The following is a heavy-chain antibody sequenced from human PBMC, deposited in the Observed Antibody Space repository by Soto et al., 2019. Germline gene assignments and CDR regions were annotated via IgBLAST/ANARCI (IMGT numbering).Heavy chain of an antibody. V-gene: IGHV4-61*01. J-gene: IGHJ6*02. CDR1: GEAVGSGQSY. CDR3: ARGRADSAGSSFGRRMDV. Sequence: QVQLQESGPGLVKPSETLSLLCFVSGEAVGSGQSYWNWVRQAPGKGLEWIGHISVTGAMKHSASLKGRVTMSGDPSNNQISLALTSVTAADSATYFCARGRADSAGSSFGRRMDVWGQGTTVTVAS. D-gene: IGHD3-10*01. CDR2: ISVTGAM.